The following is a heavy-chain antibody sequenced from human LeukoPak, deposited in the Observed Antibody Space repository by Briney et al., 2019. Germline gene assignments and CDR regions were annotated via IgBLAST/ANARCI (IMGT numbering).Heavy chain of an antibody. CDR3: ARGGSRGGYYYYYYMDV. D-gene: IGHD2-15*01. CDR1: GYTFTGYY. V-gene: IGHV1-8*02. J-gene: IGHJ6*03. CDR2: INPNSGNT. Sequence: GASVKVSCKASGYTFTGYYMHWVRQAAGQGLEWMGWINPNSGNTGYAQKFQGRVTMTRNTSISTAYMELSSLRSEDTAVYYCARGGSRGGYYYYYYMDVWGKGTKVTVSS.